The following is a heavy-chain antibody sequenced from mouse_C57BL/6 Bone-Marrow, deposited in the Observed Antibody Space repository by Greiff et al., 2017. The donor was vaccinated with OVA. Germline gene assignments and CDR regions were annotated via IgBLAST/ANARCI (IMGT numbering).Heavy chain of an antibody. CDR2: IDPSDSYT. V-gene: IGHV1-50*01. Sequence: QVQLQQPGAELVKPGASVKLSCKASGYTFTSYWMQWVKQRPGQGLEWIGEIDPSDSYTNYNQKFKGKATLTVDTSSSTAYMQLSSLTSEDSAVYYCARRYYDGYQSFFDYWGQGTTLTVSA. CDR3: ARRYYDGYQSFFDY. J-gene: IGHJ2*01. CDR1: GYTFTSYW. D-gene: IGHD2-3*01.